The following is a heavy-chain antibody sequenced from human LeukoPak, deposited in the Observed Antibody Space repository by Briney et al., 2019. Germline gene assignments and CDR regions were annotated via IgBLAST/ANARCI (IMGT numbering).Heavy chain of an antibody. J-gene: IGHJ6*02. CDR2: IYSGGST. CDR1: GFIVSSNY. CDR3: ARDRRLYYDILTGYSPPYGMDV. D-gene: IGHD3-9*01. V-gene: IGHV3-66*01. Sequence: TGGSLRLSCAASGFIVSSNYMSWVRQAPGKGLEWVSVIYSGGSTYYADSVKGRFTISRDNSKNTLYLQMNSLRAEDTAVYYCARDRRLYYDILTGYSPPYGMDVWGQGTTVTVSS.